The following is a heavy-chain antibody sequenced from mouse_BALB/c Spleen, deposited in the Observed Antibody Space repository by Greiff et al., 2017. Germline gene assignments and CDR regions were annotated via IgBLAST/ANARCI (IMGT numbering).Heavy chain of an antibody. CDR3: ARDYGSGGFAY. D-gene: IGHD1-1*01. CDR1: GYTFTDYA. Sequence: VQLQQSGAELVRPGVSVKISCKGSGYTFTDYAMHWVKQSHAKSLEWIGVISTYYGDASYNQKFKGKATMTVDKSSSTAYMQLSSLTSEDSAVYYCARDYGSGGFAYWGQGTLVTVSA. V-gene: IGHV1S137*01. J-gene: IGHJ3*01. CDR2: ISTYYGDA.